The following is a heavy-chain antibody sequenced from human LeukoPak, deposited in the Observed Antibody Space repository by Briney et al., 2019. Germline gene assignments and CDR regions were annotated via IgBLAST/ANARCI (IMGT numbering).Heavy chain of an antibody. D-gene: IGHD1-7*01. CDR1: GFTFSGCA. J-gene: IGHJ4*02. Sequence: GGSLRLSCAASGFTFSGCAMSWVRQAPGKGLEWVSGISNSGGTTFYADSVKGRFTLSRDNSKDTMYLQMNRLRAEDTAIYYCTKSFSTITETTRGRMDHWGQGTLVTVSS. CDR2: ISNSGGTT. V-gene: IGHV3-23*01. CDR3: TKSFSTITETTRGRMDH.